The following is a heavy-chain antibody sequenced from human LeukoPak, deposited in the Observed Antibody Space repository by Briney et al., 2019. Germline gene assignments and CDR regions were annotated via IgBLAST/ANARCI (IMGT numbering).Heavy chain of an antibody. CDR2: ISGSGIST. V-gene: IGHV3-23*01. CDR1: RFTFSTYA. CDR3: AKNMDRITMVRGVTTSPNWFDP. Sequence: AGGSLRLSCAASRFTFSTYAMSWVRQAPGKGLEWVSAISGSGISTYYADSVKGRFTISRDNSKNKLYLQMSSLRAEDTALYYCAKNMDRITMVRGVTTSPNWFDPWGQGTLVTVSS. D-gene: IGHD3-10*01. J-gene: IGHJ5*02.